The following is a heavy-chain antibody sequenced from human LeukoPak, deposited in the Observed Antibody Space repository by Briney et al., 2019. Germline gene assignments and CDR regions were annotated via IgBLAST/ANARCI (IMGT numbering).Heavy chain of an antibody. CDR1: GFTFSIYA. J-gene: IGHJ4*02. CDR2: VSGCGDTT. V-gene: IGHV3-23*01. Sequence: GGSLRLSCAASGFTFSIYAMSWVRQAPGKGLEWVSGVSGCGDTTYYADSVKGRFTISRDNSKNTLYLQMNSIRADDTAVYYCAKDLRPHYGGQGTLVTVSS. CDR3: AKDLRPHY.